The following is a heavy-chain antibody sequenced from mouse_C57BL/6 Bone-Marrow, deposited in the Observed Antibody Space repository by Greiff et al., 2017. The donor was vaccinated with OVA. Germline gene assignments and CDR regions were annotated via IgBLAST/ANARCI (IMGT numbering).Heavy chain of an antibody. CDR3: ARHQKTAQATKAMDY. CDR2: ISNGGGST. CDR1: GFTFSDYY. V-gene: IGHV5-12*01. D-gene: IGHD3-2*02. J-gene: IGHJ4*01. Sequence: EVMLVESGGGLVQPGGSLKLSCAASGFTFSDYYMYWVRQTPEKRLEWVAYISNGGGSTYYPDTVKGRFTISRDNAKNTLYLQMSRLKSEDTAMYYCARHQKTAQATKAMDYWGQGTSVTVSS.